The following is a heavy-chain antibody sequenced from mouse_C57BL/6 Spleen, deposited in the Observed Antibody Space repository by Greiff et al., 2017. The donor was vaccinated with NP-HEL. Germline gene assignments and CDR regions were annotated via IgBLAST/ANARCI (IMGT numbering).Heavy chain of an antibody. J-gene: IGHJ4*01. Sequence: VQLKESVAELVRPGASVKLSCTASGFNIKNTYMHWVKQRPEQGLEWIGMIDPANGNTKYAPKFQGKATITADTSSNTAYLQLSSLTSEDTAIYYCARSYVLYYYAMDYWGQGTSVTVSS. CDR3: ARSYVLYYYAMDY. V-gene: IGHV14-3*01. CDR2: IDPANGNT. D-gene: IGHD1-1*01. CDR1: GFNIKNTY.